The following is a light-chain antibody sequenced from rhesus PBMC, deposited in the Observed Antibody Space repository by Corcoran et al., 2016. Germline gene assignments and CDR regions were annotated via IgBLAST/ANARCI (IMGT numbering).Light chain of an antibody. CDR3: QHYYRNPLT. V-gene: IGKV1-25*01. CDR1: QGITND. J-gene: IGKJ4*01. Sequence: DIQMTQSPSSLSASVGDRVTITCRASQGITNDLAWYQQQPRETPTLLIYEASSLQSGIPSRFSGSGSGTDSTLTISSLKSEEFATYYCQHYYRNPLTFGGGTKVERK. CDR2: EAS.